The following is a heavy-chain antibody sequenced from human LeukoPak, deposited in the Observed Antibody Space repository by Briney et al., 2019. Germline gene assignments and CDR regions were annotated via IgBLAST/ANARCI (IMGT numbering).Heavy chain of an antibody. Sequence: PSETLSHTCTVSGGSISSYYWSWIRQPPGKGLEWIGYIYYSGSTNYNPSLKSRVTISVDTSKNQFSLKLSSVTAADTAVYYCARLSRTAPFDYWGQGTLVTVSS. CDR1: GGSISSYY. CDR2: IYYSGST. J-gene: IGHJ4*02. V-gene: IGHV4-59*08. D-gene: IGHD6-6*01. CDR3: ARLSRTAPFDY.